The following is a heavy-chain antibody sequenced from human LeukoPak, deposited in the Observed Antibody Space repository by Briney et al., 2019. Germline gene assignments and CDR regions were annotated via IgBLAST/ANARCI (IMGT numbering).Heavy chain of an antibody. D-gene: IGHD2-2*01. CDR1: GGSISSYY. CDR2: IYYSGST. J-gene: IGHJ6*03. CDR3: ARVRPYCSSTSCYNYYYMDV. V-gene: IGHV4-59*01. Sequence: PSETLSLTCTVSGGSISSYYWSWIRQPPGKGLEWIGYIYYSGSTNYNPSLKSRVTISVDTSKNQFSLKLSSVTAADTAVYYCARVRPYCSSTSCYNYYYMDVWGKGTTVTVSS.